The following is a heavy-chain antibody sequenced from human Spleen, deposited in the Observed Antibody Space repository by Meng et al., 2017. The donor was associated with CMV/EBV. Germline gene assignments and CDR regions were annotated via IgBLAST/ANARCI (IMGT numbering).Heavy chain of an antibody. Sequence: LAWAAAGFTFSSYWMHWVRQAPGKGLVWVSRINSDGSSTSYADSVKGRFTLSRDNAKNALYLQMNSLRAEDTAVYYCGRGTFQRVDLWGRGTLVTVSS. J-gene: IGHJ2*01. CDR3: GRGTFQRVDL. CDR2: INSDGSST. D-gene: IGHD1-14*01. V-gene: IGHV3-74*01. CDR1: GFTFSSYW.